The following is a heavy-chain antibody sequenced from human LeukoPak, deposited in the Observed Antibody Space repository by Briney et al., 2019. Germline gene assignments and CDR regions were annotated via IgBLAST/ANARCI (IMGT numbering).Heavy chain of an antibody. CDR3: ARELSSSPRAFDY. J-gene: IGHJ4*02. V-gene: IGHV1-2*02. CDR2: INPNSGGT. CDR1: GYTFTGYY. Sequence: ASVKVSCRASGYTFTGYYMHWVRQAPGQVLDWMGWINPNSGGTNYAQKFQGRVTMTRDTSISTAYMELSRLRSDDMAVFYCARELSSSPRAFDYWGQGTLVTVSS. D-gene: IGHD6-6*01.